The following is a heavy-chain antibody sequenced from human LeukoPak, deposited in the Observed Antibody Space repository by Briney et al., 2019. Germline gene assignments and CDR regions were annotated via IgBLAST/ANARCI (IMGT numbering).Heavy chain of an antibody. V-gene: IGHV4-34*01. J-gene: IGHJ5*02. CDR2: INHSGST. Sequence: PSETLSLTCAVYGGSFSGYYWSWIRQPPGKGLEWIGEINHSGSTNYNPSLKSRVTISVDTSKNQFSLKLSSVTAADTAVYYCARGPSVGLMVYARGGFDPWGQGTLVTVSS. D-gene: IGHD2-8*01. CDR1: GGSFSGYY. CDR3: ARGPSVGLMVYARGGFDP.